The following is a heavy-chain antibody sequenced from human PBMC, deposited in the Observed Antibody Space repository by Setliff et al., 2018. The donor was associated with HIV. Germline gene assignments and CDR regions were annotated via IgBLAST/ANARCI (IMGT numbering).Heavy chain of an antibody. CDR3: ARGSGFGFGELLSDGLDV. D-gene: IGHD3-10*01. Sequence: GESLKISCPVSGFTFSAYAMHWVRQAPGKGLEWVAVISYDGTNKYHTDSVKGRFTISRDNSRNTLYLQINNLRAEDTAVYYCARGSGFGFGELLSDGLDVWGQGTMVT. V-gene: IGHV3-30*04. CDR2: ISYDGTNK. CDR1: GFTFSAYA. J-gene: IGHJ3*01.